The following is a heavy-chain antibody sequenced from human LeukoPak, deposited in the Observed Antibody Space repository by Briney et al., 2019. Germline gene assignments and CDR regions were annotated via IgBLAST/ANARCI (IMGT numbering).Heavy chain of an antibody. J-gene: IGHJ6*03. CDR3: ARTPLTTYDYYFYYMDV. CDR2: INHSGST. Sequence: SETLSLTCAVYGGSFSGYYWSWIRQPPGKGLEWIGEINHSGSTNYNPSLKSRVTISVDTSKNQFSLQLSSVTAADTAVYYCARTPLTTYDYYFYYMDVWGKGTTVTISS. D-gene: IGHD4-11*01. V-gene: IGHV4-34*01. CDR1: GGSFSGYY.